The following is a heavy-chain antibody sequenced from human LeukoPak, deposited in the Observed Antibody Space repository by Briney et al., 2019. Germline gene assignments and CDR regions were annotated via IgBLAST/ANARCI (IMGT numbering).Heavy chain of an antibody. D-gene: IGHD2-2*01. CDR2: IYYSGST. J-gene: IGHJ4*02. V-gene: IGHV4-30-4*08. CDR3: ARGKYQLPADHLDY. Sequence: PSETLSLTCTVSDGSISSGDYYWSWIRQPPGKGLEWIGYIYYSGSTYYNPSFKSRVTISVDTSKNQFSLKLSSVTAADTAVYYCARGKYQLPADHLDYWGQGTLVTVSS. CDR1: DGSISSGDYY.